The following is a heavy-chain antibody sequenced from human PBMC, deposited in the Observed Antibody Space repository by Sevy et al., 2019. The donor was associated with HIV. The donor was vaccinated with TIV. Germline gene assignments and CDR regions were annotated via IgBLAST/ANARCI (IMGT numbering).Heavy chain of an antibody. Sequence: GGSLRLSCAASGFTFSTYAMTWVRQAPGKGLEWVSSVSHTGDNIYYADSVRGRFTISRDNSKSTLHLHMGSLRAEDTAVYYCAGRKVGDFWGGSLRGPWAGGPLFDYWGQGTLVTVSS. CDR3: AGRKVGDFWGGSLRGPWAGGPLFDY. CDR2: VSHTGDNI. V-gene: IGHV3-23*01. CDR1: GFTFSTYA. D-gene: IGHD3-3*01. J-gene: IGHJ4*02.